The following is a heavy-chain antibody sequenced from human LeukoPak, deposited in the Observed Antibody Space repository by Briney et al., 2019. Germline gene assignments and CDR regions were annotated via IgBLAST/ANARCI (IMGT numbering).Heavy chain of an antibody. V-gene: IGHV4-30-4*08. Sequence: SETLSLTCTVSGGSISSGDYYWSWIRQPPGKGLEWIGYIYYSGSTYYNPSLKSRVTISVDTSKNQFSLKLSSVTAADTAVYYCARDHDYSNWFDPWGQGTLVTVSS. D-gene: IGHD4-11*01. CDR1: GGSISSGDYY. CDR2: IYYSGST. J-gene: IGHJ5*02. CDR3: ARDHDYSNWFDP.